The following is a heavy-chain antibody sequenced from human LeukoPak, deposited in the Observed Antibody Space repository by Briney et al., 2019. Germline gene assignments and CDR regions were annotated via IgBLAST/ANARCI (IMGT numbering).Heavy chain of an antibody. CDR1: GGSISSSSYY. CDR3: ARGTRPGATMDY. D-gene: IGHD1-26*01. CDR2: IYYSGST. Sequence: SETLSLTCTVSGGSISSSSYYWGWIRQPPGKGLEWIGSIYYSGSTYYNPSLKSRVTISVDTSKNQFSLKLSSVAAADTAVYYCARGTRPGATMDYWGQGTLVTVSS. V-gene: IGHV4-39*07. J-gene: IGHJ4*02.